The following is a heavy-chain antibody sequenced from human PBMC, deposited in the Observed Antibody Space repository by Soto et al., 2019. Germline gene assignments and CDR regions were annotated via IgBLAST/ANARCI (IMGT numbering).Heavy chain of an antibody. V-gene: IGHV3-7*01. Sequence: GGSLRLSCAASGFTFSSYWMSWVRQAPGKGLEWVANIKQDGSEKYYVDSVKGRFTISRDNAKNSLYLQMNSLRAEDTAVYYCARVEAYCSSTSFYWDYYYQYGIDVSDQGTLVTVFS. CDR2: IKQDGSEK. CDR3: ARVEAYCSSTSFYWDYYYQYGIDV. D-gene: IGHD2-2*01. J-gene: IGHJ6*02. CDR1: GFTFSSYW.